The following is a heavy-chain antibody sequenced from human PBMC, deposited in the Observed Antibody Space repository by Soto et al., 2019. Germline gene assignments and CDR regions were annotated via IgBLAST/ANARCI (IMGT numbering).Heavy chain of an antibody. D-gene: IGHD2-8*01. CDR1: GGSISSYY. Sequence: SETLSLTCTVSGGSISSYYWSWIRQPPGKGLEWIGYIYYSGSTNYNPSLKSRVTISVDTSKNQFSLKLSSVTAADTAVYYCAGGYCTNGVCYATSLDYWGQGTLVTVSS. J-gene: IGHJ4*02. V-gene: IGHV4-59*01. CDR2: IYYSGST. CDR3: AGGYCTNGVCYATSLDY.